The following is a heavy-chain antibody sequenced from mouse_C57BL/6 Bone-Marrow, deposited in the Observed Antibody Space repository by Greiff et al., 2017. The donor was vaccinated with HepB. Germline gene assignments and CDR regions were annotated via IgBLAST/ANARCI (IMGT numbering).Heavy chain of an antibody. Sequence: QVQLQQPGAELVKPGASVKMSCKASGYTFTSYWITWVKQRPGQGLEWIGDIYPGSGSTNYNEKFKSKATLTVDTSSNTAYMQLSSLTSEDSAVYYCARSPYYYGSSRFAYWGQGTLVTVSA. V-gene: IGHV1-55*01. CDR3: ARSPYYYGSSRFAY. J-gene: IGHJ3*01. CDR2: IYPGSGST. D-gene: IGHD1-1*01. CDR1: GYTFTSYW.